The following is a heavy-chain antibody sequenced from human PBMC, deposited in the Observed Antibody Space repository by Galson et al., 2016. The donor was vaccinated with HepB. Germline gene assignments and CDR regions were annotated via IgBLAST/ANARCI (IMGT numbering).Heavy chain of an antibody. CDR2: INSDGSAT. J-gene: IGHJ6*02. Sequence: SLRLSCAASGFTFTNYWMHWVRQVPGKGLVWVARINSDGSATRYADSVQGRFTISRDNAKNTLVLQMSSLRAEDTSVYYCAREPPAAVGYFGRDVWGQGTTGTVSS. V-gene: IGHV3-74*01. CDR1: GFTFTNYW. D-gene: IGHD2-2*01. CDR3: AREPPAAVGYFGRDV.